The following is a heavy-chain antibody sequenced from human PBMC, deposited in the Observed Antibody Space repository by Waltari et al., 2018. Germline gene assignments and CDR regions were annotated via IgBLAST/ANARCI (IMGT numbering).Heavy chain of an antibody. CDR1: GFTLTRYW. Sequence: EVQLVESGGGLVQPGGSLRLSCAASGFTLTRYWMHWVRQAPGKGPGCVSRIKAYGRSPTYVDSVKGRFTISHDSDQNTMYLQMNSLRVDDTAVYYCARDHTYRIDYWGQGTPVTVSS. CDR3: ARDHTYRIDY. V-gene: IGHV3-74*01. CDR2: IKAYGRSP. J-gene: IGHJ4*02.